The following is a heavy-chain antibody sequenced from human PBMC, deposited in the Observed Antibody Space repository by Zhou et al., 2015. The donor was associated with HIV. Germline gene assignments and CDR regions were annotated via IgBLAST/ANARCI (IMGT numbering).Heavy chain of an antibody. D-gene: IGHD3-22*01. Sequence: LVQSGTEVRKPGSSVNVSCKASGGTFSGSDISWVRQSPGQGLEWMGWINGDNGKTRYAQKFQGRVTLTTDRSTKTAFMELTYLRSDDAATYFCATDDIGGYHSFNYWGQGTRVSVSS. CDR3: ATDDIGGYHSFNY. J-gene: IGHJ4*02. CDR1: GGTFSGSD. V-gene: IGHV1-18*01. CDR2: INGDNGKT.